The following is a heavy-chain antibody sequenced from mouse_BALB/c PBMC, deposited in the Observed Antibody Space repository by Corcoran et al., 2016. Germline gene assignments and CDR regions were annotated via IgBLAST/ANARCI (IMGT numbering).Heavy chain of an antibody. CDR1: GYTSTDYV. Sequence: QVQLQQSGPELVKPWTSVKMSCKAAGYTSTDYVISWVKQRTGQGLEWIGEIYPGSGSTYYNEKFKGKATLTTDKSSNTSYMQLSSLTSEDSAVYFCARGFYCGSRGFAYWGQGALVTVSA. CDR3: ARGFYCGSRGFAY. D-gene: IGHD1-1*01. J-gene: IGHJ3*01. V-gene: IGHV1-81*01. CDR2: IYPGSGST.